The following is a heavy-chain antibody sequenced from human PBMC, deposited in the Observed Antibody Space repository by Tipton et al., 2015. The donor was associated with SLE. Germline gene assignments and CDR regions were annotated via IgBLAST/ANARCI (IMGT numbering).Heavy chain of an antibody. Sequence: LRLSCAVSGGTFSGYYWSWIRQPPGKGLEWIGEINHSGNTNQNPSLNSRVTLSVDTSKNRFSLKLNSVTAADTAVYYCASGGYYGSGSYYGVWFDPWGQGTLVTVSS. CDR2: INHSGNT. CDR3: ASGGYYGSGSYYGVWFDP. D-gene: IGHD3-10*01. CDR1: GGTFSGYY. V-gene: IGHV4-34*01. J-gene: IGHJ5*02.